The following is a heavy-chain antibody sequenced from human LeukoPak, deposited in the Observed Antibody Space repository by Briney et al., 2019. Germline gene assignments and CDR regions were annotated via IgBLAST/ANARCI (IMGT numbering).Heavy chain of an antibody. D-gene: IGHD2-15*01. Sequence: GGSLRLSCAASGFGVSGNHMSWVRQAPGKGLEWVSVTYTSGSSYYSDSVKGRFTISRDNSKNTLYLQMNSLRAEDTAVYYCAREGSADWSFDLWGRGTLVTVSS. CDR1: GFGVSGNH. CDR2: TYTSGSS. CDR3: AREGSADWSFDL. V-gene: IGHV3-53*01. J-gene: IGHJ2*01.